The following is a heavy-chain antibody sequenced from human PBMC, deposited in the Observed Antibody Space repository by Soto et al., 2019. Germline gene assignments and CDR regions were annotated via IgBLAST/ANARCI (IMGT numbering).Heavy chain of an antibody. Sequence: QVQLVQSGAEVKKPGSSVKVSCKASGGTFSSYTISWVRQAPGQGLEWMGRIIPILGIANYAQKFQGRVTMTADKSTSTAYRELSSLRSEDTAVYYWAREDIVVVPADYYYMDVWGKGTTVTVSS. D-gene: IGHD2-2*01. V-gene: IGHV1-69*02. CDR2: IIPILGIA. CDR1: GGTFSSYT. J-gene: IGHJ6*03. CDR3: AREDIVVVPADYYYMDV.